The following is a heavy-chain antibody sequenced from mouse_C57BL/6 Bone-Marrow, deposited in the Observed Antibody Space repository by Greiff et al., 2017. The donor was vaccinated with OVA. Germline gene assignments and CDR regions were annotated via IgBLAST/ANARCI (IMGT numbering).Heavy chain of an antibody. CDR3: AREGTGTGYFDY. CDR1: GFTFSDYY. Sequence: EVKLVESEGGLVQPGSSMKLSCTASGFTFSDYYMAWVRQVPEKGLEWVANINYDGSSTYYLDSLKSRFIISRDNAKNILYLQMSSLKSEDTATYYCAREGTGTGYFDYWGQGTTLTVSS. D-gene: IGHD4-1*01. CDR2: INYDGSST. V-gene: IGHV5-16*01. J-gene: IGHJ2*01.